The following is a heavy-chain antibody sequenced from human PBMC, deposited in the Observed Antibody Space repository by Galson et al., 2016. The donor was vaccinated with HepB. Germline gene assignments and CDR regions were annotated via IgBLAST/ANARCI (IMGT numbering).Heavy chain of an antibody. Sequence: PALVKPTQTLTLTCTFSGLSLRTPGVSVGWIRQPPGKAPEWLALIHWDDDQRYTPSLKSRLTITKDTSKNQVVLTMTNMDPADTAAYYCARRGRDWSLIFNGVDPWGPGTLVTVSS. V-gene: IGHV2-5*02. J-gene: IGHJ5*02. CDR3: ARRGRDWSLIFNGVDP. CDR1: GLSLRTPGVS. CDR2: IHWDDDQ. D-gene: IGHD3/OR15-3a*01.